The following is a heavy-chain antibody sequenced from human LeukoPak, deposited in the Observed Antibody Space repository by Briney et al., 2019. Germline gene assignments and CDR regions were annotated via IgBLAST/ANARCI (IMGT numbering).Heavy chain of an antibody. CDR3: ARGDMGVFRLSDY. J-gene: IGHJ4*02. CDR1: GFTFRNYE. Sequence: GGSLRLSCAASGFTFRNYELNWVRQAPGKGLEWISSISNSGSTIYYADSVRGRFTISRDNAKNSLYLQMNSLRAEDTAVYYCARGDMGVFRLSDYGGQGNRVTVSS. V-gene: IGHV3-48*03. CDR2: ISNSGSTI. D-gene: IGHD1-26*01.